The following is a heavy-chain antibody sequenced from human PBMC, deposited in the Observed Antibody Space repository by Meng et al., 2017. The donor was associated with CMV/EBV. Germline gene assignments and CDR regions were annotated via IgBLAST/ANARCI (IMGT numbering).Heavy chain of an antibody. CDR3: ARGVGGWFDP. J-gene: IGHJ5*02. CDR2: INHSGST. D-gene: IGHD1-26*01. V-gene: IGHV4-34*01. Sequence: QVQRQQWGAGLLKPSETLSLTCAVYGGSFSGYYWRWIRPPPGKGLEWIGEINHSGSTNYNPSLKSRVTISVDTSKNQFSLKLSSVTAADTAVYYCARGVGGWFDPWGQGTLVTVSS. CDR1: GGSFSGYY.